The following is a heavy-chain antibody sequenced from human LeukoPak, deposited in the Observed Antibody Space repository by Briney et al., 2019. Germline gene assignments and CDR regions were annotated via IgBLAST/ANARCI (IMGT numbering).Heavy chain of an antibody. J-gene: IGHJ4*02. Sequence: GGSLRLSCAASGFTFSSFGMHWVRQAPGKGLEWVAVIWYDGSEKYYTDSVKGRFTISRDNAKNTLFLQMNSLTVEDTAVYYCARDGLPAAADYWGQGTLVTVSS. D-gene: IGHD2-2*01. CDR2: IWYDGSEK. CDR1: GFTFSSFG. V-gene: IGHV3-33*01. CDR3: ARDGLPAAADY.